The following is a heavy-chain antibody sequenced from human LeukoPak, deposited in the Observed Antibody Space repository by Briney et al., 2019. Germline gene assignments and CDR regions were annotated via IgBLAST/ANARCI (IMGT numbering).Heavy chain of an antibody. Sequence: PGGSLRLSCAASGFTFSSYWMHWVGQAPGKGLVWVSRINSDGSSTSYADSVKGRFTISRDNAKNTLYLQMNSLRAEDTAVYYCARDMSPLWSGYPGGFDYWGQGTLVTVSS. CDR3: ARDMSPLWSGYPGGFDY. CDR1: GFTFSSYW. CDR2: INSDGSST. J-gene: IGHJ4*02. V-gene: IGHV3-74*01. D-gene: IGHD3-3*01.